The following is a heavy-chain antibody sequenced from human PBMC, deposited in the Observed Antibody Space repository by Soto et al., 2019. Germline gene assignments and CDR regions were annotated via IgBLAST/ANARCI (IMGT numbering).Heavy chain of an antibody. J-gene: IGHJ4*02. CDR3: ARERHSAGTAMFGVVMPIDY. CDR2: ISSSGSTI. V-gene: IGHV3-11*01. Sequence: GGSLRLSCAASGFTFSDYYMSWIRQAPGKGLEWVSYISSSGSTIYYADSVKGRFTISRDNAKNSLYLQMNSLRAEDTAVYYCARERHSAGTAMFGVVMPIDYWGQGTLVTVSS. CDR1: GFTFSDYY. D-gene: IGHD3-3*01.